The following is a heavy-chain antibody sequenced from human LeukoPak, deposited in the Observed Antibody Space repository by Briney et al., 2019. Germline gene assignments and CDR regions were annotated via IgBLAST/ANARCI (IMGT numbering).Heavy chain of an antibody. J-gene: IGHJ4*02. CDR2: ISGSGGST. CDR3: AKQVAGTSLFDY. V-gene: IGHV3-23*01. D-gene: IGHD6-19*01. Sequence: GGSLRLSRAASGFTFSSYAMSWVRQAPGKGLEWVSAISGSGGSTYYADSVKGRFTISRDNSKNTLYLQMNSLRAEDTAVYYCAKQVAGTSLFDYWGQGTLVTVSS. CDR1: GFTFSSYA.